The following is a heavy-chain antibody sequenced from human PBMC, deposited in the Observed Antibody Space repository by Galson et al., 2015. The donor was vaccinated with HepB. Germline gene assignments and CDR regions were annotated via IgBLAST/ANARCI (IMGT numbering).Heavy chain of an antibody. Sequence: SETLSLTCTVSGGSISSSSYYWGWIRQPPGKGLEWIGSIYYSGSTYYNPSLKSRVTISVDTSKNQFSLKLSSVTAADTAVYYCARLRRGRSPFDYWGQGTLVTVSS. CDR2: IYYSGST. D-gene: IGHD1-26*01. J-gene: IGHJ4*02. V-gene: IGHV4-39*01. CDR3: ARLRRGRSPFDY. CDR1: GGSISSSSYY.